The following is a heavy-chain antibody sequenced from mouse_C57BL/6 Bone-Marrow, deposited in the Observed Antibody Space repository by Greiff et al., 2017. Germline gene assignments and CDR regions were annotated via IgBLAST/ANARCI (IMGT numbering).Heavy chain of an antibody. CDR1: GYAFSSYW. J-gene: IGHJ4*01. D-gene: IGHD4-1*01. CDR2: IYPGDGDT. CDR3: AIPGTRGYYAMDY. V-gene: IGHV1-80*01. Sequence: QVQLQQSGAELVKPGASVKISCKASGYAFSSYWLNWVKQRPGKGLEWIGQIYPGDGDTNYNGKFKGKATLTADKSSSTADMQLISLSSEDSAVYFCAIPGTRGYYAMDYWGQGTSVTVSS.